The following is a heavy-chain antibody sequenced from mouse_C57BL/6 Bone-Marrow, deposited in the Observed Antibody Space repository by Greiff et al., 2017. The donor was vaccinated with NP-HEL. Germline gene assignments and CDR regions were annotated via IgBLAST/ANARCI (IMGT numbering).Heavy chain of an antibody. D-gene: IGHD2-4*01. CDR1: GYTFTSYW. J-gene: IGHJ4*01. CDR2: IDPSDSYT. Sequence: QVQLQQPGAELVKPGASVKLSCKASGYTFTSYWMQWVKQRPGQGLEWIGEIDPSDSYTNYNQKFKGKATLTVDTSSSTAYMQLSSLTSEDSAVYYCAREGYDYDEGAMDYWGQGTSVTVSS. V-gene: IGHV1-50*01. CDR3: AREGYDYDEGAMDY.